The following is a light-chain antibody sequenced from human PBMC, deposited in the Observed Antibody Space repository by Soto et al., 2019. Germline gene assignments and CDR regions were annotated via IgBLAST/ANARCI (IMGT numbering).Light chain of an antibody. CDR2: GNN. CDR1: NSNLGTNT. J-gene: IGLJ3*02. V-gene: IGLV1-44*01. CDR3: AAWDDSLNGPV. Sequence: QTVVTQPPSASGTPGQRVTISCSGSNSNLGTNTVNWYQHLPGTAPKPLIFGNNQRASGVPARFSGSKSGTSASLAISELQSGDESDYYCAAWDDSLNGPVFGGGTKLTVL.